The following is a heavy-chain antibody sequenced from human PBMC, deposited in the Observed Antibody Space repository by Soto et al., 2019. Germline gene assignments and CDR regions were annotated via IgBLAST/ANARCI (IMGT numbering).Heavy chain of an antibody. V-gene: IGHV1-18*01. CDR2: ISPYNGDT. CDR3: ARGIAVAGPADY. CDR1: GYSFPGYG. J-gene: IGHJ4*02. Sequence: QVQLVQSGAEVKKPGASVKVSCKASGYSFPGYGVSWVRQAPGQGLEWMGWISPYNGDTNYAQKIQDRVTMTTETSTSTAYMELRSLRSDDTAVYYCARGIAVAGPADYWGQGTLVTVSA. D-gene: IGHD6-19*01.